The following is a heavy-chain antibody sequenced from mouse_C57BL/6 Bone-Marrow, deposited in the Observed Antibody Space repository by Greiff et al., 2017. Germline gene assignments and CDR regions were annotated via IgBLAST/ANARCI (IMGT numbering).Heavy chain of an antibody. D-gene: IGHD2-4*01. Sequence: VQLQQSGAELVRPGASVKLSCTASGFNIKDDYMHWVKQRPEQGLEWIGWIDPENGDPEYASKFQGKATITADTSSNTAYLQLSSLTSEDTAVYYCTTGDYDDYAMDYGGQGTSVTVSS. CDR2: IDPENGDP. J-gene: IGHJ4*01. CDR3: TTGDYDDYAMDY. V-gene: IGHV14-4*01. CDR1: GFNIKDDY.